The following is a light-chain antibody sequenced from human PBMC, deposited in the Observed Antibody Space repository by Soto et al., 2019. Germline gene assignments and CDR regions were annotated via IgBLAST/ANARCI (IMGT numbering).Light chain of an antibody. V-gene: IGKV1-27*01. CDR2: AAS. J-gene: IGKJ4*01. Sequence: DIQMTQSPSSLSASVGDRVTITCRASQGISNDLAWYQQKPGKVPKLLIYAASTLQSGVPSRFSGSGSGTXXXXXXXXXQPEDVATYYCQSYNSAPLTFGGGTKVEIK. CDR1: QGISND. CDR3: QSYNSAPLT.